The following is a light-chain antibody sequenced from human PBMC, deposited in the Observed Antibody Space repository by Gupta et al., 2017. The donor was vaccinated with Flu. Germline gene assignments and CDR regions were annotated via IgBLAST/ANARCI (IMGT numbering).Light chain of an antibody. J-gene: IGLJ1*01. Sequence: MIYEVNNRPSGVSNRFIGSKSGNTASLTISGLQADDEADYYCCSYRGTSLYVFGTGTKVAVL. V-gene: IGLV2-14*01. CDR3: CSYRGTSLYV. CDR2: EVN.